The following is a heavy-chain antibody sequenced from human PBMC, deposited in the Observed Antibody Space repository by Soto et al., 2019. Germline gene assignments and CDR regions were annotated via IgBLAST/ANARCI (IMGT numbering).Heavy chain of an antibody. V-gene: IGHV1-58*01. J-gene: IGHJ3*02. CDR2: IVVGSGNT. D-gene: IGHD3-9*01. Sequence: QMQLVQSGPEVKKPGTSVKVSCKASGFTFTSSAVQWVRQARGQRLEWIGWIVVGSGNTNYAQKFQERVTITRDMSTSTAYMELSSLRSEDTAVYYCAAPDDWVVNAFDIWGQGTMVTVSS. CDR3: AAPDDWVVNAFDI. CDR1: GFTFTSSA.